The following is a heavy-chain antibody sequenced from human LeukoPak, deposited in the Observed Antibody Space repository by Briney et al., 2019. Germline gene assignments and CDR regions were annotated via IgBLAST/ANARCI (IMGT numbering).Heavy chain of an antibody. CDR3: ARHGGQGSGPRSKYFQH. D-gene: IGHD6-19*01. J-gene: IGHJ1*01. CDR2: INHSGST. Sequence: SETLSLTCAVYGGSFSGYYWSWIRQPPGKGLEWIGEINHSGSTNYNPSLKSRVTISVDTSKNQFSLKLSSVTAADTAVYYCARHGGQGSGPRSKYFQHWGQGTLVTVSS. CDR1: GGSFSGYY. V-gene: IGHV4-34*01.